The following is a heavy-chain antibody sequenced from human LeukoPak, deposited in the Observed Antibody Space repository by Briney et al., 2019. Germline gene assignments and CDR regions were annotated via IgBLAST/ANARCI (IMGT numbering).Heavy chain of an antibody. Sequence: GGSLRLSCAASGFTFSSYGMHWVRQAPGKGLEWVAVISYDGSHKYSADSVKGRFTISRDNSKNTLFLQMNTLRVEDTAVYYCAKVLSGNYGTRLDYWGQGTLVTVSS. J-gene: IGHJ4*02. V-gene: IGHV3-30*18. D-gene: IGHD1-26*01. CDR1: GFTFSSYG. CDR3: AKVLSGNYGTRLDY. CDR2: ISYDGSHK.